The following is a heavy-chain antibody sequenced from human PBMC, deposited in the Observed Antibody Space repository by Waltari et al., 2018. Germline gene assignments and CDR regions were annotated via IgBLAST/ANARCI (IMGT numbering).Heavy chain of an antibody. D-gene: IGHD6-13*01. Sequence: QVQLVQSGAEVKKPGASVKVACKASGYTFTDSAVHCMRQAPGPGLEWVGWINCVNGNIKYSPKFEGRATITRETAANTAYMEWSRLRAEDTAVDYCARGGERSTWYSRFDPWGQGTLVSVSS. V-gene: IGHV1-3*01. CDR3: ARGGERSTWYSRFDP. CDR2: INCVNGNI. J-gene: IGHJ5*02. CDR1: GYTFTDSA.